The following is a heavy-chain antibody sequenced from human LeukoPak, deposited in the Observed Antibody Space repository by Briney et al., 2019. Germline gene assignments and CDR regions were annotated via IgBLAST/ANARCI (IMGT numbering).Heavy chain of an antibody. CDR2: INPNSGGT. J-gene: IGHJ4*02. Sequence: ASVKVSCKASEYTFTGYYMHWVRQAPGQGLEWMGRINPNSGGTNYAQKFQGRVTMTRDTSISTAYMELSRLRSDDTAVYYCARAGSGRITIFGVVTQNDYWGQGTLVTVSS. V-gene: IGHV1-2*06. CDR1: EYTFTGYY. D-gene: IGHD3-3*01. CDR3: ARAGSGRITIFGVVTQNDY.